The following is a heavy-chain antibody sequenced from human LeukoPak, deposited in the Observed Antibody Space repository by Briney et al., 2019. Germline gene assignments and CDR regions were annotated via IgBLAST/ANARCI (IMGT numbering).Heavy chain of an antibody. CDR1: GGSISSYY. CDR3: ARGGDGYPYYFDY. D-gene: IGHD5-24*01. V-gene: IGHV4-59*01. J-gene: IGHJ4*02. CDR2: IYYSGST. Sequence: SETLSLTCTVSGGSISSYYWSWIRQPPGKGLEWIGYIYYSGSTNYNPSPKSRVTISVDTSKNQFSLKLSSVTAADTAVYYCARGGDGYPYYFDYWGQGTLVTVSS.